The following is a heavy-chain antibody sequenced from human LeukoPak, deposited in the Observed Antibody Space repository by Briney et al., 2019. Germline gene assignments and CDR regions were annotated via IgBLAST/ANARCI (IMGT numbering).Heavy chain of an antibody. J-gene: IGHJ4*02. CDR3: AKDAGKFNFGDY. D-gene: IGHD2-15*01. Sequence: ASVKVSCKASGYTFTVYYMHWVRQAPGQGLEWMGWINTNRGETNYAQQFQGRVTLTRDTSINTAYMELNWLRSDDTAVYCCAKDAGKFNFGDYWGQGTLVTVSS. CDR2: INTNRGET. V-gene: IGHV1-2*02. CDR1: GYTFTVYY.